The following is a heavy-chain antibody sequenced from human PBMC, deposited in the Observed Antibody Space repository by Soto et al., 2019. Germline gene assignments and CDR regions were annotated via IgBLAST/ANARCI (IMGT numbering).Heavy chain of an antibody. CDR3: ARLLLSRVDFDP. D-gene: IGHD3-16*02. J-gene: IGHJ5*02. Sequence: GESLKISCKGFGYSFTSSWIGWVRQMPGKGLEWMGRIDPSDSYTNYSPSFQGHVTISADKSISTAYLQWSSLKASDTAMYYCARLLLSRVDFDPWGQGTLVTVSS. V-gene: IGHV5-10-1*01. CDR2: IDPSDSYT. CDR1: GYSFTSSW.